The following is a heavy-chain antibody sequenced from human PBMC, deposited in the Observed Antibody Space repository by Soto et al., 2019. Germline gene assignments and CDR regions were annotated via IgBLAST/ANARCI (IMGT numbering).Heavy chain of an antibody. V-gene: IGHV3-23*01. J-gene: IGHJ4*01. CDR2: ISGSGMLT. D-gene: IGHD3-3*01. Sequence: VGSLRLSCAASGFTFSDYPISWVRQAPGKGLEWVSTISGSGMLTYYADSVKGRFTISRDNSKNTLYLQMSGLRVEDTAVYYCAKCLPRPSIFGVVINAFDHWGQGALVTVS. CDR3: AKCLPRPSIFGVVINAFDH. CDR1: GFTFSDYP.